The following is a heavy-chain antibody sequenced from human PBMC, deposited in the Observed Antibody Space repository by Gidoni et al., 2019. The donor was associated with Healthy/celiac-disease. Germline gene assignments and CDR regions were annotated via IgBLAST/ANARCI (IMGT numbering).Heavy chain of an antibody. CDR2: IWYDGSNK. CDR1: GFTFSSYG. Sequence: AASGFTFSSYGMHWVRQAPGKGLAWVAVIWYDGSNKYYADSVKGRFTISRDNSKNTLYLQMNSLRAEDTAVYYCARDNWAVAGTGVMDYWGQGTLVTVSS. CDR3: ARDNWAVAGTGVMDY. J-gene: IGHJ4*02. V-gene: IGHV3-33*01. D-gene: IGHD6-19*01.